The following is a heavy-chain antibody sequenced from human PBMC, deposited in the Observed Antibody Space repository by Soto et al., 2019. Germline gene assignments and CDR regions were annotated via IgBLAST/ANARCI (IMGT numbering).Heavy chain of an antibody. CDR1: GGSFSGYY. Sequence: SETLSLTCAVYGGSFSGYYWSWIRQPPGKGLEWIGEINHSGSTNYNPSLKSRVTISVDTSKNQFSLKLSSVTAADTDVYYCARAVRFGRQLGYWGQGTLVTVSS. V-gene: IGHV4-34*01. CDR3: ARAVRFGRQLGY. J-gene: IGHJ4*02. D-gene: IGHD3-10*01. CDR2: INHSGST.